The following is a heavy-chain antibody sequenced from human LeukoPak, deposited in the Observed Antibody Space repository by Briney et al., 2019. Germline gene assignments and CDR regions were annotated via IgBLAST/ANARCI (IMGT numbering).Heavy chain of an antibody. CDR1: GYTFTRHG. Sequence: ASVKVSCKASGYTFTRHGISWVRQAPGQGLEWMGGIIPIFGTANYAQKFQGRVTITADESTSTAYMELSSLRSEDTAVYYCARVKAVVTRFLYYYYYMDVWGKGTTVTVSS. CDR3: ARVKAVVTRFLYYYYYMDV. CDR2: IIPIFGTA. J-gene: IGHJ6*03. V-gene: IGHV1-69*13. D-gene: IGHD4-23*01.